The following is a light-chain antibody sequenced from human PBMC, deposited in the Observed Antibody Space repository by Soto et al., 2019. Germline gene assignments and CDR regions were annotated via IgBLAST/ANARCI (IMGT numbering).Light chain of an antibody. J-gene: IGKJ1*01. CDR1: QGISTY. CDR2: AAS. V-gene: IGKV1-9*01. Sequence: IRWNKPPSPLFSFQGDRVTITCRASQGISTYLAWYQQKPGKAPKLLIYAASTLQSGVPSRFSGSGSGTDFTLTISSLQPEDFATYYCQHLNTYPRTFGQGTKVDIK. CDR3: QHLNTYPRT.